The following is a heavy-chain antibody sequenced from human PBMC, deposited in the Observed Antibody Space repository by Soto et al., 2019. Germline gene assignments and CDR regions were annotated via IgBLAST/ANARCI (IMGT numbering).Heavy chain of an antibody. D-gene: IGHD3-16*01. J-gene: IGHJ2*01. V-gene: IGHV4-31*03. CDR1: GDPINGGGYY. CDR2: IYYSGNT. Sequence: QVQLQESGPGLVKPSQTLSLTCTVSGDPINGGGYYWNWIRQHPGKGLEWIGYIYYSGNTYYNPSLKSRLTISVDTSKNQFSLKLSSVTAADTAMYYCARGGRWLQYWYFDLWGRGTQITVSS. CDR3: ARGGRWLQYWYFDL.